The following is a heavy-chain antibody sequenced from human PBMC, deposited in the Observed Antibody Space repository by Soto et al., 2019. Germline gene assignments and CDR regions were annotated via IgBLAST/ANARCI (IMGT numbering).Heavy chain of an antibody. CDR1: GGSISSGGYY. D-gene: IGHD5-18*01. V-gene: IGHV4-31*11. J-gene: IGHJ6*02. Sequence: SETLSLTCAVSGGSISSGGYYWSWIRQHPGKGLEWIGYIYYSGSTYYNPSLKSRVTISVDTSKNQFSLKLSSVTAADTAVYYCASRGYSYGFSLGMDVWGQGTTVTV. CDR2: IYYSGST. CDR3: ASRGYSYGFSLGMDV.